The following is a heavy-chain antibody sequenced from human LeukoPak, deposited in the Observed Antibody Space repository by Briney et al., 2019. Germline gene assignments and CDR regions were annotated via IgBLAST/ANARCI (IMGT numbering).Heavy chain of an antibody. CDR1: GFTFRSYS. CDR3: ARAIFGVAKNKRGMDV. CDR2: ISSSSSYI. Sequence: SGGSLTLSCAASGFTFRSYSMNWVRQAPGEGLEWVSSISSSSSYIYYADSVKGRFTISRDNAKNSLYLQMNSLRAEYTALYYCARAIFGVAKNKRGMDVWGQGTTVTASS. V-gene: IGHV3-21*01. D-gene: IGHD3-3*01. J-gene: IGHJ6*02.